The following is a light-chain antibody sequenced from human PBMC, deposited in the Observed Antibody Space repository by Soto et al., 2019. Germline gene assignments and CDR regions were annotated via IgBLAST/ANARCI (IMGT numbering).Light chain of an antibody. Sequence: EIVMTQSPATLSVSPGERATLSCRASQSVYSNLAWYQLKPRQPAGPLIYHASTRATGIAARSSGSGSGTQFTLTITSLESEDLATYCCQGYTKGPLTFGGGNTVEIK. J-gene: IGKJ4*01. CDR1: QSVYSN. CDR3: QGYTKGPLT. V-gene: IGKV3D-15*01. CDR2: HAS.